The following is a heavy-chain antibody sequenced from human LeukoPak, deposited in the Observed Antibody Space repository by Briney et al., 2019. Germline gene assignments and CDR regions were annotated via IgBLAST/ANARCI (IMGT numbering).Heavy chain of an antibody. J-gene: IGHJ4*02. V-gene: IGHV4-34*01. CDR1: GGSFSGYY. Sequence: PSETLSLTCAVYGGSFSGYYWSWIRQPPGKGLEWIGEINHSGSTNYNPSLKSRVTISVDTSKNQFSLKLSSVTAADTAVYYCARLAVAGRDYDYWGQGSLVTVSS. D-gene: IGHD6-19*01. CDR2: INHSGST. CDR3: ARLAVAGRDYDY.